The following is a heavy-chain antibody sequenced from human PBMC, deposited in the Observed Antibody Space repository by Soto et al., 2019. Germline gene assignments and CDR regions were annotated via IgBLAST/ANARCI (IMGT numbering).Heavy chain of an antibody. CDR3: ASGKAIDAEIDNWFDP. Sequence: QVQPVQSGAEVKKPGASVKISCKASGHTFTGYYIHWVRQSPGQGREWMGWINHNSGGTDYGQKFQGRVTMTRDTSLSTVYMELTRLRSADTAVYYCASGKAIDAEIDNWFDPWGQGTLVTVSS. CDR1: GHTFTGYY. J-gene: IGHJ5*02. V-gene: IGHV1-2*02. CDR2: INHNSGGT. D-gene: IGHD2-2*01.